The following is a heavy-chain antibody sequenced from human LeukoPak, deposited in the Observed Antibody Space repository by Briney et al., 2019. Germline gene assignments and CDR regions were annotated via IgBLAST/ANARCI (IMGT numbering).Heavy chain of an antibody. D-gene: IGHD6-6*01. Sequence: VASVKLSCKASGYTFTSYYMNWVRQAPGQGLEWMGIINPSGGSTSYAHKFQGRVTMTRDMSTSTVYMELSSLRSEDTAVYYCARRADIAARFFYFDYWGQGTLVTVSS. CDR1: GYTFTSYY. J-gene: IGHJ4*02. CDR3: ARRADIAARFFYFDY. V-gene: IGHV1-46*01. CDR2: INPSGGST.